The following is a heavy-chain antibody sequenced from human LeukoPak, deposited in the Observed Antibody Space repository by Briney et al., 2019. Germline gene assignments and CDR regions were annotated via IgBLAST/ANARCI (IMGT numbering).Heavy chain of an antibody. Sequence: GGSLRLSCVASGFTFSSYAMSWVRQARGKGLEWVSAISGSGGSTYYANSVKGRFTISRDNSKNTLYLQVNSLRTEDTAVYYCAKETDSSGYYFDYWGQGTLVTVSS. J-gene: IGHJ4*02. CDR3: AKETDSSGYYFDY. D-gene: IGHD3-22*01. CDR2: ISGSGGST. CDR1: GFTFSSYA. V-gene: IGHV3-23*01.